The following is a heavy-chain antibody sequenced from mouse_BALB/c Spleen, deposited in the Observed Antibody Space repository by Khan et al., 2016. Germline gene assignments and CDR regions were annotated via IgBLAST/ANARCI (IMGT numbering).Heavy chain of an antibody. Sequence: EVKLEVSGGGLVQPGGSMKLSCVASGFTFSNYWMNWVRQSPEKGLEWVAEIRLKSNNYATHYAESVKGRFTISRDDSKSSVYLQMINLRAEDTGIYYCLSGHYAMDFWGQGTSVTVSS. V-gene: IGHV6-6*02. CDR1: GFTFSNYW. CDR2: IRLKSNNYAT. J-gene: IGHJ4*01. CDR3: LSGHYAMDF.